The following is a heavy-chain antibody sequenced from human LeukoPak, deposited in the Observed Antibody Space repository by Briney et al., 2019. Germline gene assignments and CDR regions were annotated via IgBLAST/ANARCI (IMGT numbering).Heavy chain of an antibody. D-gene: IGHD2-2*01. CDR1: GFTFSSYA. CDR2: ISGSGGST. Sequence: GGSLTLSCAASGFTFSSYAMSWVRQAPGKGLEWVSAISGSGGSTYYADSVKGRFTISRDNSKNTLYLQMNSLRAEDTAVYYCAKRPGGAYCSSTSCYGYFDYWGQGTLVTVSS. J-gene: IGHJ4*02. V-gene: IGHV3-23*01. CDR3: AKRPGGAYCSSTSCYGYFDY.